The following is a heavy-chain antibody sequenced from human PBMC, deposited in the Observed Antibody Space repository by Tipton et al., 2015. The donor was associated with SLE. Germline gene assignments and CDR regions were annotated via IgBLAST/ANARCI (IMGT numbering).Heavy chain of an antibody. CDR2: IYYSGST. CDR3: ASCSRSDAFDI. V-gene: IGHV4-59*06. Sequence: TLSLICTVSGGSISSHYWSWIRQPPGKGLEWIGYIYYSGSTYYNPSLKSRVTISVDTSKNQFSLKLSSVTAADTAVYYCASCSRSDAFDIWGQGTMVTVSS. CDR1: GGSISSHY. D-gene: IGHD2-2*01. J-gene: IGHJ3*02.